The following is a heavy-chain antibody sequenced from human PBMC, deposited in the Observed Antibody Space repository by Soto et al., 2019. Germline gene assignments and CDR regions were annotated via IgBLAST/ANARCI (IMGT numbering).Heavy chain of an antibody. V-gene: IGHV1-24*01. CDR1: GYTLNEVA. J-gene: IGHJ5*02. CDR3: TTYHGGYNVAH. D-gene: IGHD4-17*01. Sequence: QVQLVQSGAEVKKPGASVKVSCKVSGYTLNEVAMHWVRQAPGKGLEWLGGFDPDEAETIYAQHFQGRDTMTDDTSTDTVYMELSSLRSEDTALYFCTTYHGGYNVAHWGQGTLVTVSS. CDR2: FDPDEAET.